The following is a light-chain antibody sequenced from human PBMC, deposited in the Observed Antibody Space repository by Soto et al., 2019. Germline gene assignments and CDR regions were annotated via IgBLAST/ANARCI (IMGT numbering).Light chain of an antibody. J-gene: IGKJ5*01. CDR2: AAS. Sequence: EIVLTQSPRTLSLSPGERATLSCRASQSVSSSHLAWYQQKPGQAPRLLIYAASIRATDIPDRFSGSGSGTDFTLTISRLEPEDFAVFYCQQYGSSSITFGQGTRLEIK. CDR3: QQYGSSSIT. V-gene: IGKV3-20*01. CDR1: QSVSSSH.